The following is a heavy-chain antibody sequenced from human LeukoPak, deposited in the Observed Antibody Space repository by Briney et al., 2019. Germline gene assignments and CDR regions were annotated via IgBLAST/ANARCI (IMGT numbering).Heavy chain of an antibody. CDR3: ARDYCSSTSCLFGY. D-gene: IGHD2-2*01. CDR1: GYTFTGYY. V-gene: IGHV1-2*02. Sequence: GASVKVSCKASGYTFTGYYMHWVRQAPGQGLEWMGWINPNSGGTNYAQKFQGRVTMTRDTSISTAYMELSRLRSDDTAVYYCARDYCSSTSCLFGYWGQGTLVTVSS. CDR2: INPNSGGT. J-gene: IGHJ4*02.